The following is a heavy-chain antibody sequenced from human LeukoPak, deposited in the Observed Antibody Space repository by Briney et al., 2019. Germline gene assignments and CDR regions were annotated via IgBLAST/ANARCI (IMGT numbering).Heavy chain of an antibody. CDR2: ISSSSSNI. D-gene: IGHD1-1*01. CDR3: ARCTTGRTFGSLREIKRSREIDY. Sequence: GGPLRLSCAASGFTFSSYSMNWVRQAPGKGLEWVSSISSSSSNIYYADSVKGRFTISRDNAKNSLYLQMNSLRVEDTAVYYCARCTTGRTFGSLREIKRSREIDYWGQGTPVTVSS. J-gene: IGHJ4*02. CDR1: GFTFSSYS. V-gene: IGHV3-21*01.